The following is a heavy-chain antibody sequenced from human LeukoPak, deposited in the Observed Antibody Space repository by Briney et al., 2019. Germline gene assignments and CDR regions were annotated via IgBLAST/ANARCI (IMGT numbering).Heavy chain of an antibody. J-gene: IGHJ4*02. CDR2: ISSSSSTI. D-gene: IGHD6-19*01. CDR1: GFTFSSFG. Sequence: PGRSLRLSCAASGFTFSSFGMNWVRQAPGKGLEWVSYISSSSSTIYYADSVKGRFTISRDNAKNSLYLQMNSLRDEDTAVYYCARDLPPGSSGWYLGYWGQGTLVTVSS. CDR3: ARDLPPGSSGWYLGY. V-gene: IGHV3-48*02.